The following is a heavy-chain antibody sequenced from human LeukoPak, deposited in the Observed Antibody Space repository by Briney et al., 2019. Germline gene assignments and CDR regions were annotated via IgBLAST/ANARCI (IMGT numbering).Heavy chain of an antibody. J-gene: IGHJ6*02. D-gene: IGHD3-10*01. CDR1: GFTFSSYD. CDR2: IRYTGSDK. Sequence: GGSLRLSCAASGFTFSSYDMHWVRQAPGKGLEWVAFIRYTGSDKYYTDSVKGRFTISRDNSKNTLYLQMNSLRAEDTAVYYCAKEGGVLLWDYGMDVWGQGTTVTVSS. V-gene: IGHV3-30*02. CDR3: AKEGGVLLWDYGMDV.